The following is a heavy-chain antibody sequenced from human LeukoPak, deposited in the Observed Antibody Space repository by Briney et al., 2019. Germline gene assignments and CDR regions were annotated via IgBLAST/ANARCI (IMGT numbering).Heavy chain of an antibody. Sequence: PGGPLRLSCAASSFTFSRYWFHWVRQAPGKGLDWVSRIDTNGRTTDYADSVKGRFTSSRDNAKNTLFLEMNSLRAEDTAIYYCARDLAGADDYWGQGTLVTVSS. V-gene: IGHV3-74*01. CDR3: ARDLAGADDY. D-gene: IGHD6-13*01. CDR2: IDTNGRTT. CDR1: SFTFSRYW. J-gene: IGHJ4*02.